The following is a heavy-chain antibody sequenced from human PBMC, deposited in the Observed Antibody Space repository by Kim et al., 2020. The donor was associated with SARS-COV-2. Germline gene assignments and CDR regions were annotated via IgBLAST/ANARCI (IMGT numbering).Heavy chain of an antibody. CDR2: ISYDGSNK. J-gene: IGHJ6*02. CDR3: AKESGSGSYYAWTYYYYGMDV. D-gene: IGHD3-10*01. Sequence: GGSLRLSCAASGFTFSSYGMHWVRQAPGKGLEWVAVISYDGSNKYYADSVKGRFTISRDNSKNTLYLQMNSLRAEDTAVYYCAKESGSGSYYAWTYYYYGMDVWGQGTTVTVSS. V-gene: IGHV3-30*18. CDR1: GFTFSSYG.